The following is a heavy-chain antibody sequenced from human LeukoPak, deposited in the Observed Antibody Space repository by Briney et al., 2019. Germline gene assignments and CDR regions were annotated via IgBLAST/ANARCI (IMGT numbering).Heavy chain of an antibody. CDR1: GGSISSGSYY. CDR3: ARVQPPFGDSSGYQPPNWFDP. Sequence: SETLSLTCTVSGGSISSGSYYWSWIRQPAGKGLEWIGRIYTSGSTNYNPSLKSRVTISVDTSKNQFSLKLSSVTAADTAVYYCARVQPPFGDSSGYQPPNWFDPWGQGTLVTVSS. V-gene: IGHV4-61*02. J-gene: IGHJ5*02. D-gene: IGHD3-22*01. CDR2: IYTSGST.